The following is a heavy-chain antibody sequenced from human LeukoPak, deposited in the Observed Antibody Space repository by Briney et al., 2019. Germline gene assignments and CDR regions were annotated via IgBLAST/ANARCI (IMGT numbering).Heavy chain of an antibody. Sequence: ASVKVSCKASGYTFTSYDINWVRQATGQGLEWMGWMNPNSGNTGYAQKFQGRVTMTRNTSISTANMELSSLRSKDTAVYYCARGLARTSMVTRGGVRFDYWGQGTLVTVSS. CDR2: MNPNSGNT. D-gene: IGHD5-18*01. J-gene: IGHJ4*02. CDR1: GYTFTSYD. CDR3: ARGLARTSMVTRGGVRFDY. V-gene: IGHV1-8*01.